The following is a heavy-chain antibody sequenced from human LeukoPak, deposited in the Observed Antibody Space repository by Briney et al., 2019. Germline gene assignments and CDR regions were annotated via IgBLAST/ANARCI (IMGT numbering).Heavy chain of an antibody. D-gene: IGHD3-3*01. V-gene: IGHV4-59*01. CDR3: ARSPRECEPSDH. J-gene: IGHJ4*02. CDR1: GGSISGYY. CDR2: IYYSGST. Sequence: SETLSLTCTVSGGSISGYYWSWIRQPPGKGLEWIGYIYYSGSTNYNPSLESRVTMSLDTSKEQFSLKLRSVTAADTAVYYCARSPRECEPSDHWGQGTLVTVSS.